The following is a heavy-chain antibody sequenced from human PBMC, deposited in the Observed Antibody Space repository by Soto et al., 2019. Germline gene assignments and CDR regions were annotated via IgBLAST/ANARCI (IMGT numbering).Heavy chain of an antibody. CDR3: ARIGKDSYYYDSSGYYGTYYGMDV. J-gene: IGHJ6*02. V-gene: IGHV4-39*01. D-gene: IGHD3-22*01. CDR1: GGSISSSSYY. Sequence: SETLSLTCTVSGGSISSSSYYWGWIRQPPGKGLEWIGSIYYSGSTYYNPSLKSRVTISVDTSKNQFSLKLSSVTAADTAVYYCARIGKDSYYYDSSGYYGTYYGMDVWGQGTTVTVSS. CDR2: IYYSGST.